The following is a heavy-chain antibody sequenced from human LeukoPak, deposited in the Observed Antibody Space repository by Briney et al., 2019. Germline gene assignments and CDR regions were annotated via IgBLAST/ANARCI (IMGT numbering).Heavy chain of an antibody. CDR2: IRYGGSDK. CDR1: GFTFSSYG. J-gene: IGHJ4*02. CDR3: ARDGPYFDY. V-gene: IGHV3-30*02. Sequence: GGSLRLSCAASGFTFSSYGMHWVRQAPGKGLEWVAFIRYGGSDKYYADSVEGRFTISRDNSKNTLYLQMNSLRAEDTAVYYCARDGPYFDYWGQGTLVTVSS. D-gene: IGHD3/OR15-3a*01.